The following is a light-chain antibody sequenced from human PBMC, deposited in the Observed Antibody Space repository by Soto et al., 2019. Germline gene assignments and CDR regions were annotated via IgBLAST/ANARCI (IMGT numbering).Light chain of an antibody. J-gene: IGKJ4*01. CDR3: QQYLYTPPT. CDR1: QSIRSSH. V-gene: IGKV3-20*01. Sequence: EIVLTQSPVTLSLSPGERATLSCRASQSIRSSHLAWYQQKPGQAPRLLIFGAYSRAPDIPDRFSGSGSGTDFTLTISRLESEDFAVYYCQQYLYTPPTFGGGTKVEIK. CDR2: GAY.